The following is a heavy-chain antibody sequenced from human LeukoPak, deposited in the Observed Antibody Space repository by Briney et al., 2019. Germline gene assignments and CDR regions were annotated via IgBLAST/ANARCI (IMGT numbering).Heavy chain of an antibody. CDR3: ARLWPYYYYMDV. D-gene: IGHD2-21*01. J-gene: IGHJ6*03. V-gene: IGHV4-39*01. CDR1: GGSISSSSYY. CDR2: IYYSGST. Sequence: PSETLSLTCTVSGGSISSSSYYWGWIRQPPGKGLEWIGSIYYSGSTYYNPSLKSRVTISVDTSKNQFSLKLSSVTAADTAVYYCARLWPYYYYMDVWRKGTTVTVSS.